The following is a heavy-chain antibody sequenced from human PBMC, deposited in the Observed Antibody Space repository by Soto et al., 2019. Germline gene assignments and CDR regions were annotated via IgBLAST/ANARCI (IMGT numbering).Heavy chain of an antibody. CDR2: IWSGGSNE. V-gene: IGHV3-33*01. Sequence: QVQLVESGGGVVQPGRSLRLSCAASGFTFSSYGMHWVRQAPGKGLEWVAVIWSGGSNENYADSVKGRFTISRDNSKNMLYLQMNSLRADDTAVYYCARGPGTSYFDYWGQGSLVTVSS. D-gene: IGHD2-2*01. CDR1: GFTFSSYG. CDR3: ARGPGTSYFDY. J-gene: IGHJ4*02.